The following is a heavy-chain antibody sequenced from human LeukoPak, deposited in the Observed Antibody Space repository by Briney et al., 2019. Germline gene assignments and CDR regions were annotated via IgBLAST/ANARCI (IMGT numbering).Heavy chain of an antibody. CDR3: AKDKRAAAGTTGDY. D-gene: IGHD6-13*01. J-gene: IGHJ4*02. CDR2: ISGSGGST. Sequence: GGSLRLSCAASGFTFSSYAMSWVRQAPGKGLEWVSAISGSGGSTYYADSVKGRFTISRDNSKNTPYLQMNSLRAEDTAVYYCAKDKRAAAGTTGDYWGQGTLVTVSS. V-gene: IGHV3-23*01. CDR1: GFTFSSYA.